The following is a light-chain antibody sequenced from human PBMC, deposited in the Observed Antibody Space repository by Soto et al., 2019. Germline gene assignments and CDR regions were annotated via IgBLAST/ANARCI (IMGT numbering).Light chain of an antibody. CDR1: QSINSY. J-gene: IGKJ5*01. CDR2: AAS. Sequence: DIQMTQSPSSLSASVGDEVTITCRASQSINSYLNWYQQKPGKAPKLLIYAASSLQSGVPSRFSGSGSGTDFTLTISSLQPEDFATYYCQQSYTTPVTFGQGTRLEI. CDR3: QQSYTTPVT. V-gene: IGKV1-39*01.